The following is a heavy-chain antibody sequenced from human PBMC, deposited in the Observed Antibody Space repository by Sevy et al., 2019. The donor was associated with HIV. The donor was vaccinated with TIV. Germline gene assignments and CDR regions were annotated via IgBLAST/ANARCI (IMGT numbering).Heavy chain of an antibody. Sequence: SETLSLTCTVSGGSISSYNWSWIRQPAGKGLEWIGRIYTSGSTNYNPSLKSRVTMSVDTSKNQFSLKLSSVTAADTAVYYCARGSPTTHYYFDYWGQGTLVTVSS. CDR1: GGSISSYN. V-gene: IGHV4-4*07. CDR2: IYTSGST. D-gene: IGHD1-7*01. CDR3: ARGSPTTHYYFDY. J-gene: IGHJ4*02.